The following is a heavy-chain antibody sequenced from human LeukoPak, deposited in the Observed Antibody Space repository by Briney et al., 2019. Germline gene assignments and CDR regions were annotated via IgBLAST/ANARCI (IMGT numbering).Heavy chain of an antibody. CDR1: GFTFASYS. CDR2: ISGGGGST. V-gene: IGHV3-23*01. CDR3: AKGGKWDVTPFDY. D-gene: IGHD1-26*01. Sequence: GGSLRLSCAASGFTFASYSMNWVRQAPGKGLEWVSSISGGGGSTYYADSVKGRFTISRDNSKNTLYLQVNSLRAEDTAVYYCAKGGKWDVTPFDYWGQGTLVTVSS. J-gene: IGHJ4*02.